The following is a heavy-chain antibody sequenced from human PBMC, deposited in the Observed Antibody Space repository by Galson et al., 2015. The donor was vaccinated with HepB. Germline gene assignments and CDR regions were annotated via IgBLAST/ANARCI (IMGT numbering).Heavy chain of an antibody. CDR2: IYWDNDK. V-gene: IGHV2-5*02. J-gene: IGHJ4*02. CDR3: AHRRPGSASGWNEGYFDY. D-gene: IGHD6-19*01. CDR1: GFSISTSGEG. Sequence: PALVKPTQTLTLTCTFSGFSISTSGEGVGWIRQPPGKALEWLALIYWDNDKRYSPSLKSRVAIAKDTSKNQVVLTMANMDPVDTATYYCAHRRPGSASGWNEGYFDYWGQGTLVTVSS.